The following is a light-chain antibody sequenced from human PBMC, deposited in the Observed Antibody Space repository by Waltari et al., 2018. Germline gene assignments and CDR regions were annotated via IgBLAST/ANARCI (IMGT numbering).Light chain of an antibody. CDR1: QTLYRSNNKNY. CDR3: QQYYNTPPT. V-gene: IGKV4-1*01. J-gene: IGKJ3*01. CDR2: WAS. Sequence: DIVMTPAPDSLAVSRGERATNNCKSSQTLYRSNNKNYSARYQQEPGQPPQMLISWASTRQSVVPDRFGGSGSGTDFTRAITSLQAEDVAVYDCQQYYNTPPTVCPGTKVDIK.